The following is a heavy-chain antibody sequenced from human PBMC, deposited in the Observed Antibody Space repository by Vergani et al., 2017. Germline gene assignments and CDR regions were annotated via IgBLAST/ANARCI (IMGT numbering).Heavy chain of an antibody. D-gene: IGHD1-26*01. V-gene: IGHV2-5*02. CDR3: AHTEKDIVGATLFDY. Sequence: QITLKESGPTLVKPTQTLTLTCTFSGFSLSTSGVGVGWIRQPPGKALEWLALIYWDDAKRYSPSLKSRRTITKDTSKNQVVLTMTNMDPVDTATYYCAHTEKDIVGATLFDYWGQGTLVTVSS. J-gene: IGHJ4*02. CDR2: IYWDDAK. CDR1: GFSLSTSGVG.